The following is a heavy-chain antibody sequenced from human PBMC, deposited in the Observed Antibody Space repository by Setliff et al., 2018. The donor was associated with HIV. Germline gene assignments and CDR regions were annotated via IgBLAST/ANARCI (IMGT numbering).Heavy chain of an antibody. CDR1: GYNFFSYG. V-gene: IGHV1-18*01. Sequence: VASVKVSCKASGYNFFSYGISWVRQAPGQGLEWMGWISTFDGNTDYAQNVQDRVTMTTDTSTSTVYMELRSLRSDDTAVYYCARVPGDYDDNPIDYWGQGTLVTVSS. J-gene: IGHJ4*02. CDR2: ISTFDGNT. CDR3: ARVPGDYDDNPIDY. D-gene: IGHD4-17*01.